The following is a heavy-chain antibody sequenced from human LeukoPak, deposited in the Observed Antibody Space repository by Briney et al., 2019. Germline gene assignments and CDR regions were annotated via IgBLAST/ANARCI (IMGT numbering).Heavy chain of an antibody. V-gene: IGHV3-33*06. CDR2: IWLDGSAT. Sequence: GGSLRLSCAASGFGFSNYDMHWVRQAPGKGLEWVAIIWLDGSATYYGDSVKGRFTISRDNSKNILYLQMNDLRVEDTAVYYCVKNDGWFHLAQWGQGTLVTVSS. D-gene: IGHD6-19*01. CDR3: VKNDGWFHLAQ. CDR1: GFGFSNYD. J-gene: IGHJ4*02.